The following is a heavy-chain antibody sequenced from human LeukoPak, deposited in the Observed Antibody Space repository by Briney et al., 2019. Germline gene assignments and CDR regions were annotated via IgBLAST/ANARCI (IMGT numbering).Heavy chain of an antibody. CDR1: GGSIGSSSYY. V-gene: IGHV4-39*01. CDR2: IYYSGST. J-gene: IGHJ3*02. CDR3: ARLPYSSGWFDAFDI. D-gene: IGHD6-19*01. Sequence: SETLSLTCTVSGGSIGSSSYYWGWIRQPPGKGLEWIGSIYYSGSTYYNPSLKSRVTISVDPSKNQFSLKLSSVTAADTAVYYCARLPYSSGWFDAFDIWGQGTMVTVSS.